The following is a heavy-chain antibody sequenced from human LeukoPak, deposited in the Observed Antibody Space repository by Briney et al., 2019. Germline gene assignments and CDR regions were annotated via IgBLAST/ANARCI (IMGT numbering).Heavy chain of an antibody. V-gene: IGHV3-23*01. Sequence: GGSLRLSCAASGFTFSSYAMSWVRQAPGKGLEWVSAISGSGGSTYYADSVKGRFTISRDNSKNTLYLQMNSLRAEDTAVYYCALVRGAATLLPDYWGQGTLVTVSS. CDR2: ISGSGGST. J-gene: IGHJ4*02. D-gene: IGHD2-15*01. CDR1: GFTFSSYA. CDR3: ALVRGAATLLPDY.